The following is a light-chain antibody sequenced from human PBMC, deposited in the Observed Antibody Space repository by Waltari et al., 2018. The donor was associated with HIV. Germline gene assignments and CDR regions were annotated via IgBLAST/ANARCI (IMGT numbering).Light chain of an antibody. CDR1: QDISSS. CDR2: GAF. J-gene: IGKJ4*01. Sequence: DIQMTQSPSSLSASIGDTVTIPCRASQDISSSVSWFQLQPGKAPTPLVHGAFILQRGVPSRCSGSGSGTHYTLTIIGLQAEDFATYFCQQYYGVPLTFGGGTRVDI. CDR3: QQYYGVPLT. V-gene: IGKV1-NL1*01.